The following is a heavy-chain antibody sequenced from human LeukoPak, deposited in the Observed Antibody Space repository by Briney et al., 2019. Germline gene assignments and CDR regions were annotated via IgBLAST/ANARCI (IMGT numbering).Heavy chain of an antibody. J-gene: IGHJ4*02. V-gene: IGHV4-61*02. CDR1: GDSISSGDYY. CDR2: ISSSGST. Sequence: SETLSLTCTVSGDSISSGDYYWSWIRQPAGKGLEWIGRISSSGSTNYNPSLKSRVTISVDTSKNQFSLKLSSVTAADTAVYYCARVSPVAGTFDYWGQGTLVTVSS. CDR3: ARVSPVAGTFDY. D-gene: IGHD6-19*01.